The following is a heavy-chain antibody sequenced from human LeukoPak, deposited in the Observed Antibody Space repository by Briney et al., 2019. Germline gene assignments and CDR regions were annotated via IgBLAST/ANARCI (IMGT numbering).Heavy chain of an antibody. CDR3: ARERGGFPYYYGMDV. D-gene: IGHD2-15*01. J-gene: IGHJ6*02. CDR2: INSDGSST. CDR1: GFTFSSYW. V-gene: IGHV3-74*01. Sequence: PGGSLRLSCAASGFTFSSYWMHWVRQAPGKGLVWVSRINSDGSSTSYADTVKGRFTISRDNAKNTLYLQMNSLRAEDTAVYYCARERGGFPYYYGMDVWGQGTTVTVSS.